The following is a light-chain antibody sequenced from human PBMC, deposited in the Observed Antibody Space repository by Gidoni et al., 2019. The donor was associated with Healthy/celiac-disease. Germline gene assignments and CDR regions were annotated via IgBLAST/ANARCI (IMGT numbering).Light chain of an antibody. V-gene: IGKV3-15*01. CDR3: QQYNNWPPVT. CDR2: GAS. CDR1: QSVSSN. Sequence: EIVMTQPPATLSVSPGERATLSCRASQSVSSNLAWYQQKPGQAPRLLIYGASTRSTGIPARFSGSGSGTEFTLTISSLQSEDFAVYYCQQYNNWPPVTFGQGTRLEIK. J-gene: IGKJ5*01.